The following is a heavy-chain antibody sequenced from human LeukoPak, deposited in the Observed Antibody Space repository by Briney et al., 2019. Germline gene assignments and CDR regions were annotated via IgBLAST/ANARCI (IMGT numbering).Heavy chain of an antibody. CDR3: ARDGSYYDSSGYTPLNFDY. D-gene: IGHD3-22*01. V-gene: IGHV3-30-3*01. Sequence: PGGSLRLSCAASGFTFSSYAMHWVRQAPGKGLEWVAVISYDGSNKYYANSVEGRFTISRDNSKNTLYLQMNSLRAEDTAVYYCARDGSYYDSSGYTPLNFDYWGQGTLVTVSS. J-gene: IGHJ4*02. CDR2: ISYDGSNK. CDR1: GFTFSSYA.